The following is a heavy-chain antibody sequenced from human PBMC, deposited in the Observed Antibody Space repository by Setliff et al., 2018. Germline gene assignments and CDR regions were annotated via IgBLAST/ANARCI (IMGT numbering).Heavy chain of an antibody. D-gene: IGHD3-3*01. CDR1: GGSFSGYY. V-gene: IGHV4-34*01. CDR2: INHSGST. Sequence: SETLSLTCAVYGGSFSGYYWSWIRQPPGKGLEWIGEINHSGSTNYNPSLKSRVTISVDTSKNQFSLKLSSVTAADTAVYYCARVRVVYYYYGMDVWGQGTTVTVSS. CDR3: ARVRVVYYYYGMDV. J-gene: IGHJ6*02.